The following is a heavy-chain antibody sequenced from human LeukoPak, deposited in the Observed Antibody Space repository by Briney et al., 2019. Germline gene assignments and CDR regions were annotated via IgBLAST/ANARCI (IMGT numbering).Heavy chain of an antibody. CDR1: GGSFSGYY. CDR2: INHSGST. D-gene: IGHD3-10*01. CDR3: ARSGEGNDFDY. J-gene: IGHJ4*02. Sequence: SETLSHTCAVYGGSFSGYYWSWIRQPPGKGLEWIGEINHSGSTNYNPSLKSRVTISVDTSKNQFSLKLSSVTAADTAVYYCARSGEGNDFDYWGQGTLVTVSS. V-gene: IGHV4-34*01.